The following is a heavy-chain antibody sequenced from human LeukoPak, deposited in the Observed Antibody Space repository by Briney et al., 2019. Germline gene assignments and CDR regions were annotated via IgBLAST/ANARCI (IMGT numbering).Heavy chain of an antibody. Sequence: ASVKVSCKVSGYTLTELSMHWVRQAPGKGLEWMGGFDPEDGETTYAQKFQGRVTMTEDTSTDTAYMELSSLRSEDTAVYYCATGRAQYYDSGFDYWGQGTLVTVSS. CDR1: GYTLTELS. V-gene: IGHV1-24*01. CDR2: FDPEDGET. J-gene: IGHJ4*02. CDR3: ATGRAQYYDSGFDY. D-gene: IGHD3-22*01.